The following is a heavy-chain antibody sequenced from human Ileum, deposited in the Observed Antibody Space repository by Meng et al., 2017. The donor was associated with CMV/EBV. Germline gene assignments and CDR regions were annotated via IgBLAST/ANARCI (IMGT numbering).Heavy chain of an antibody. CDR1: GFRFDDYG. CDR2: IHWNGHIT. J-gene: IGHJ4*02. CDR3: VRAGYSGTCEPAYYFDY. Sequence: GESLKISCTASGFRFDDYGLNWVRPAPGKGLEWVSGIHWNGHITRYAGFVEGRFTISRDDGENSLYLEMNSLRAADTALYYCVRAGYSGTCEPAYYFDYWGQGTLVTVSS. V-gene: IGHV3-20*04. D-gene: IGHD1-26*01.